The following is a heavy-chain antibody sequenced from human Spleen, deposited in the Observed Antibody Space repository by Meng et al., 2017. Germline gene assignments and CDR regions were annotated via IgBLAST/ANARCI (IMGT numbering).Heavy chain of an antibody. Sequence: GESLKISCAASGFTFSSYAMSWVRQAPGKGLEWVSAISGSGGSTYYADSVKGRFTISRDNSKNTLYLQMNSLRAEDTAVYYCAKGGSYYDILTGYYSRPYYGMDVWGQGTTVTFSS. CDR1: GFTFSSYA. CDR3: AKGGSYYDILTGYYSRPYYGMDV. V-gene: IGHV3-23*01. D-gene: IGHD3-9*01. CDR2: ISGSGGST. J-gene: IGHJ6*02.